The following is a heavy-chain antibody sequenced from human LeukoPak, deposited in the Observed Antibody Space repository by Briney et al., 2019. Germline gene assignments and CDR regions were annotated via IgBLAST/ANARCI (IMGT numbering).Heavy chain of an antibody. V-gene: IGHV4-38-2*02. CDR2: IYHSGST. Sequence: SETLSLTCTVSGYSIGSGYYWGWIRQPPGKGLEWIGSIYHSGSTYCNPSLKSRVTISVDTSKNQFSLKLSTVTAADTAVYYCARDLNYYGSGNWFDPWGQGTLVTVSS. D-gene: IGHD3-10*01. CDR1: GYSIGSGYY. J-gene: IGHJ5*02. CDR3: ARDLNYYGSGNWFDP.